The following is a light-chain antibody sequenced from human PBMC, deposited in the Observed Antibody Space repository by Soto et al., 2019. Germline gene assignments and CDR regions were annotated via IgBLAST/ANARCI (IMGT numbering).Light chain of an antibody. CDR2: RNN. Sequence: QSVLTRPPSASATPGQRVTISCSGTSSNIGRNFVYWYQQLPGTAPKLLIYRNNQRPSGVPDRFSGSKSGTSASLAISGPRSEEEADYYCAAWDDSLSGYVFGHGTKVTVL. V-gene: IGLV1-47*01. CDR1: SSNIGRNF. J-gene: IGLJ1*01. CDR3: AAWDDSLSGYV.